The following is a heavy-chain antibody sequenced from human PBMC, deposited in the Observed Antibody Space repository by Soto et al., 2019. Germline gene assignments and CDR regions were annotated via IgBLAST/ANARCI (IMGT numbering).Heavy chain of an antibody. V-gene: IGHV1-46*03. J-gene: IGHJ6*02. CDR3: AVGYCSGGSCYHPYYYGMDV. CDR1: GDPFTSYY. Sequence: GASVKVSCKASGDPFTSYYMHWVRQAPGQGLEWMGIINPSGGSTSYAQKFQGRVTITADKSTSTAYMELSSLRSEDTAVYYCAVGYCSGGSCYHPYYYGMDVWGQGTRVTVSS. CDR2: INPSGGST. D-gene: IGHD2-15*01.